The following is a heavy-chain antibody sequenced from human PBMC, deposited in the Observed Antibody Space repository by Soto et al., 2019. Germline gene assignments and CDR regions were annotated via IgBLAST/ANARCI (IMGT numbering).Heavy chain of an antibody. CDR2: MNPNNGNT. J-gene: IGHJ6*02. Sequence: ASVKGFCKASGYTFTSYDINWVRQANGQGLEWMGWMNPNNGNTGYAQKFQGRVTMTRNTSISTAYMELSSLRSEDTAVYYCARQYYDFWSGYNYGMDVWGQGTTVTVSS. D-gene: IGHD3-3*01. V-gene: IGHV1-8*01. CDR1: GYTFTSYD. CDR3: ARQYYDFWSGYNYGMDV.